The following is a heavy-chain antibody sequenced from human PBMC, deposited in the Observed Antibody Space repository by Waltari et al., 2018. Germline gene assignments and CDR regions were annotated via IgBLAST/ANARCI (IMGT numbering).Heavy chain of an antibody. CDR3: ARGSNSVAAAVAGY. Sequence: QVQLQESGPGLVKPSETLSLTCTVSGYSISSGYYWGWIRQPPGKGLEWIGSIYHSGSTYYNPSLKSRVTISVDTSKNQFSLKLSSVTAADTAVYYCARGSNSVAAAVAGYWGQGTLVTVSS. V-gene: IGHV4-38-2*02. D-gene: IGHD6-13*01. CDR2: IYHSGST. CDR1: GYSISSGYY. J-gene: IGHJ4*02.